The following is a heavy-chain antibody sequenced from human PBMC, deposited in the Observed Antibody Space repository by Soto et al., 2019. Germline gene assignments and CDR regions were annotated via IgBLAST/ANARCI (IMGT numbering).Heavy chain of an antibody. CDR1: GGSISSSNW. V-gene: IGHV4-4*02. D-gene: IGHD3-10*01. J-gene: IGHJ6*02. CDR2: IYHSGST. Sequence: PSETLSLTCAVSGGSISSSNWCSWVRQPPGKGLEWIGEIYHSGSTNYNPSLKSRVTISVDKSKNQFSLKLSSVTAADTAVYYCARVITMVRGDPDYYYYYGMDVWGQGTTVTVSS. CDR3: ARVITMVRGDPDYYYYYGMDV.